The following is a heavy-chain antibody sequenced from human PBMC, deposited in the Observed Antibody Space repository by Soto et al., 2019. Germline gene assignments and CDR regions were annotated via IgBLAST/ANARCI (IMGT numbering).Heavy chain of an antibody. CDR2: ISAYNGNT. CDR1: GYTFTSYG. J-gene: IGHJ5*02. D-gene: IGHD1-7*01. CDR3: ARDRGYNWNYGGFDP. Sequence: QVQLVQSGAEVKKPGASVKVSCKASGYTFTSYGISWVRQAPGQGLEWMGRISAYNGNTNYAQKLQGRVTMTTDTCTSTAYMELRSLRSADTAVYYCARDRGYNWNYGGFDPWGQGTLVTVSS. V-gene: IGHV1-18*01.